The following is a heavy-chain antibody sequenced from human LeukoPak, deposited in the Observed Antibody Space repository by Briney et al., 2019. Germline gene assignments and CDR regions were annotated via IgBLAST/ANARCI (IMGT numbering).Heavy chain of an antibody. CDR1: GGSISSSSYY. CDR3: ASTATDLIAVAGPSIFDY. D-gene: IGHD6-19*01. J-gene: IGHJ4*02. CDR2: IYYSGST. V-gene: IGHV4-39*01. Sequence: KPSETLSLTCTVSGGSISSSSYYWGWIRRPPGKGLEWIGSIYYSGSTYYNPSLKSRVTISVDTSKNQSSLKLSSVTAADTAVYYCASTATDLIAVAGPSIFDYWGQGTLVTVSS.